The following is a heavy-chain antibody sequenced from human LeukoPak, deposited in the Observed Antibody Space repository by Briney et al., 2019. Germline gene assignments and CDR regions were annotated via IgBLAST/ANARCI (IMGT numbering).Heavy chain of an antibody. CDR2: IKQDGSEK. Sequence: GGSLRLSCAASGFTFSNSWMSWVRQAPGKRLEWVANIKQDGSEKHYVDSVKGRFTISRDNAKTSLYLQMNSLRVEDTAVYYCARALPFDYWGQGTLVTVSS. V-gene: IGHV3-7*01. CDR3: ARALPFDY. J-gene: IGHJ4*02. CDR1: GFTFSNSW. D-gene: IGHD3-16*02.